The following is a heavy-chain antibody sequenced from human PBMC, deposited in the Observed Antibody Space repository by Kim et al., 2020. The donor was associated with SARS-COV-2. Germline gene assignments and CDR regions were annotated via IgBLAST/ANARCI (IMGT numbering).Heavy chain of an antibody. D-gene: IGHD2-15*01. Sequence: KTYYADSVQGRLTISRDNSKNTLYLQVNSLRVEDTAIYYCAKGAGSVSFDFRGQGTLVNVSS. CDR2: KT. J-gene: IGHJ4*02. CDR3: AKGAGSVSFDF. V-gene: IGHV3-33*06.